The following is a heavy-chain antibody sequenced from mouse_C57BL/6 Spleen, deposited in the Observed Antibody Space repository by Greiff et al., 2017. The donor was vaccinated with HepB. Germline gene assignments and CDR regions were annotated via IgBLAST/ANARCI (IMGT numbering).Heavy chain of an antibody. CDR1: GFTFSDYY. CDR3: ARPIATGAMDY. V-gene: IGHV5-16*01. CDR2: INYDGSST. Sequence: EVMLVESEGGLVQPGSSMKLSCTASGFTFSDYYMAWVRQVPEKGLEWVANINYDGSSTYYLDSLKSRFIISRDNAKNILYLQMSSLKSEDTATYYCARPIATGAMDYWGQGTSVTVSS. J-gene: IGHJ4*01. D-gene: IGHD1-1*01.